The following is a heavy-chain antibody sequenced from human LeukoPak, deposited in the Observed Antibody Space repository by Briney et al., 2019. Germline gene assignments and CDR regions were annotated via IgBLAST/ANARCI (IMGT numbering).Heavy chain of an antibody. V-gene: IGHV1-18*04. Sequence: GASVKVSCKASGYTFTSYGISWVRQAPGQGLEWMEWISAYNGNTNYAQKLQGRVTMTTDTSTSTAYMELRSLRSDDTAVYYCASTPFGGVFDYWGQGTLVTVSS. D-gene: IGHD3-10*01. CDR1: GYTFTSYG. CDR3: ASTPFGGVFDY. J-gene: IGHJ4*02. CDR2: ISAYNGNT.